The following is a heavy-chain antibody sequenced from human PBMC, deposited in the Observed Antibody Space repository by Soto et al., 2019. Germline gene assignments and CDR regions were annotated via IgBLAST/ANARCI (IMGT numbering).Heavy chain of an antibody. V-gene: IGHV4-59*01. D-gene: IGHD6-6*01. CDR3: ARRGGIAARPGEYYYGMDV. Sequence: SETLSLTCTVSGGSISSYYWSWIRQPPGKGLEWIGYIYYSGSTNYNPSLKSRVTISVDTSKNQFSLKLSSVTAADTAVYYCARRGGIAARPGEYYYGMDVWGQGTTVTVSS. CDR1: GGSISSYY. J-gene: IGHJ6*02. CDR2: IYYSGST.